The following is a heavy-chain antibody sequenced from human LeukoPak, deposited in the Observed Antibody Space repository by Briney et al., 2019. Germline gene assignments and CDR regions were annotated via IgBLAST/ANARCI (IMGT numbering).Heavy chain of an antibody. CDR2: INPSGGST. CDR1: GYTFASYY. D-gene: IGHD6-19*01. CDR3: ARGSSGWYPFDY. V-gene: IGHV1-46*01. J-gene: IGHJ4*02. Sequence: ASVRVSCKASGYTFASYYMHWVRQAPGQGLEWMGIINPSGGSTSYAQKFQGRVTMTRDTSTSTVYMELSSLRSEDTAVYYCARGSSGWYPFDYWGQGTLVTVSS.